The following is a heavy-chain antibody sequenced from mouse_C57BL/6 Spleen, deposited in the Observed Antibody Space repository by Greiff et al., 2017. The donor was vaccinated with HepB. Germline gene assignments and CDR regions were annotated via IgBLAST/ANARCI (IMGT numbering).Heavy chain of an antibody. D-gene: IGHD2-2*01. CDR2: INPYNGGT. V-gene: IGHV1-19*01. Sequence: EVQLQQSGPVLVKPGASVKMSCKASGYTFTDYYMNWVKQSHGKSLEWIGVINPYNGGTSYNQKFKGKATLTVDKSSSTAYMELNSLTSEDSAVYYCARGGGYYWYFDVWGTGTTVTVSS. CDR1: GYTFTDYY. CDR3: ARGGGYYWYFDV. J-gene: IGHJ1*03.